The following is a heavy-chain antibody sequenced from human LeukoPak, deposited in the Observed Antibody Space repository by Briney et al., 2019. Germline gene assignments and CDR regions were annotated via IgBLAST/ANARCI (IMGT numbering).Heavy chain of an antibody. CDR1: GFTFSTYE. CDR3: ARGDPHADL. CDR2: ITISGQTK. J-gene: IGHJ5*02. V-gene: IGHV3-48*03. Sequence: GGSLRLSCAASGFTFSTYEMSWVRQAPGKGLEWIADITISGQTKNYADSVKGRFTISRDNAMSSLYLQMNSLRVEDTGVFYCARGDPHADLWGEGTLVTVSS.